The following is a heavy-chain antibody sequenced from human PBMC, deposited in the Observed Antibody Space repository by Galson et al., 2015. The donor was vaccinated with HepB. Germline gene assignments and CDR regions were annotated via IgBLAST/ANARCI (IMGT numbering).Heavy chain of an antibody. J-gene: IGHJ4*02. CDR2: IWYDGSNK. CDR3: ARDGLYDFWSGFDY. CDR1: GFTFSSYA. V-gene: IGHV3-33*08. D-gene: IGHD3-3*01. Sequence: SLRLSCAASGFTFSSYAMHWVRQAPGKGLEWVAVIWYDGSNKYYADSVKGRFTISRDNSKNTLYLQMNSLRAEDTAVYYCARDGLYDFWSGFDYWGQGTLVTVSS.